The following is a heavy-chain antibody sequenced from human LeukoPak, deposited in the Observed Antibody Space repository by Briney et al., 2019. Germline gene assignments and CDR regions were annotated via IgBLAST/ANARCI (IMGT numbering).Heavy chain of an antibody. Sequence: TPSETLSLTCAVYGGSFSGYYWSWIRQPAGKGLEWIGRIYTSGSTNYNPSLKSRVTMSVDTSKNQFSLKLSSVTAADTAVYYCARERYYDSSGYYYGDYYYYYMDVWGKGTTVTISS. J-gene: IGHJ6*03. D-gene: IGHD3-22*01. V-gene: IGHV4-4*07. CDR1: GGSFSGYY. CDR2: IYTSGST. CDR3: ARERYYDSSGYYYGDYYYYYMDV.